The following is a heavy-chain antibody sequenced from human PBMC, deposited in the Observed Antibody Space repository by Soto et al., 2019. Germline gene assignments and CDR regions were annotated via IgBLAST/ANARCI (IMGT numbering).Heavy chain of an antibody. CDR2: IFHSGST. J-gene: IGHJ4*02. CDR3: ARVYTGSYSDY. V-gene: IGHV4-4*02. CDR1: GGSIGSNNW. Sequence: QVQLQESGPGLVKPSGTLSLTCAVSGGSIGSNNWWSWVRQPPGKGLEWIGEIFHSGSTYYNPSLKTRATISVDKSKNQFSLKLSSVTAADTAVYYCARVYTGSYSDYWGQGTLVTVSS. D-gene: IGHD1-26*01.